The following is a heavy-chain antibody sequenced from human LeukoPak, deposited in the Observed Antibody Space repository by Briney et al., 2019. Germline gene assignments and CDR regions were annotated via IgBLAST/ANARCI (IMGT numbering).Heavy chain of an antibody. J-gene: IGHJ4*02. Sequence: KSSETLSLTCAVYGGSFSGYYWSWIRQPPGKGLEWIGDINHSGSTNYNPSLKSRVTISVDTSKNQFSLKLSSVTAADTAVYYCARGREHIVVVTAIDGSGYYFDYWGQGTLVTVSS. V-gene: IGHV4-34*01. CDR3: ARGREHIVVVTAIDGSGYYFDY. CDR1: GGSFSGYY. CDR2: INHSGST. D-gene: IGHD2-21*02.